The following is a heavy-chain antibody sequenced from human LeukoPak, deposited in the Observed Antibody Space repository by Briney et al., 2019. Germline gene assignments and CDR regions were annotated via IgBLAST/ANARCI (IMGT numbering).Heavy chain of an antibody. D-gene: IGHD2-8*01. J-gene: IGHJ4*02. CDR3: AKGPDKYGIKAYSDF. V-gene: IGHV3-23*01. CDR1: GFTFSNYA. CDR2: ITGSGGTT. Sequence: GGSLRLSRAASGFTFSNYAMSWVRQAPGKGLEWVSAITGSGGTTYYADSAKGRFTISRDNSKNTVYLQMNSLRADDTAVYYCAKGPDKYGIKAYSDFWGQGTLVTVSS.